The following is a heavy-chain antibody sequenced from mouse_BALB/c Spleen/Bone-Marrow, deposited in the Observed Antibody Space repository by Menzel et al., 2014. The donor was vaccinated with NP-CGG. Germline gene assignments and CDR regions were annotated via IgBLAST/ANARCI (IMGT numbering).Heavy chain of an antibody. D-gene: IGHD2-10*02. CDR1: GYPFSSYW. CDR3: ARKYGDY. CDR2: IYPGDGET. J-gene: IGHJ2*01. V-gene: IGHV1-80*01. Sequence: QVQLQQSGAELVRPGSSVKISCKASGYPFSSYWMNWVKQRPGQGLEWIGQIYPGDGETNYNGKFKGNATLTADKSSSTAYMQLISLTSEDFAVYFCARKYGDYWGQGTTLTASS.